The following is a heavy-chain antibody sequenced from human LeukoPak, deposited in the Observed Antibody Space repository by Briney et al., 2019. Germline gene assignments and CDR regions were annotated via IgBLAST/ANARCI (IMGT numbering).Heavy chain of an antibody. CDR3: AKDRVAAAGIGY. V-gene: IGHV3-21*01. D-gene: IGHD6-13*01. CDR2: ITSSSSYI. CDR1: GFTFSSYS. Sequence: GGSLRLSCAASGFTFSSYSMNWVRQAPGKGLEWVSSITSSSSYIYYADSVKGRFTISRDNSKNTLYLQMNSLRAEDTAVYYCAKDRVAAAGIGYWGQGTLVTVSS. J-gene: IGHJ4*02.